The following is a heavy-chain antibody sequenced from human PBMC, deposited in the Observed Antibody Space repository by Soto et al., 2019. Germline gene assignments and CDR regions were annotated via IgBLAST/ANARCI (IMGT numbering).Heavy chain of an antibody. CDR3: ARERGGWELLNWYFDL. CDR2: ISSSGSTI. V-gene: IGHV3-48*03. CDR1: GFTFSSYE. J-gene: IGHJ2*01. Sequence: PGGSLRLSCAASGFTFSSYEMNWVRQAPGKGLEWVSYISSSGSTIYYADSVKGRFTISRDNAKNSLYLQMNSLRAEDTAVYYCARERGGWELLNWYFDLWGRGTLVTVSS. D-gene: IGHD1-26*01.